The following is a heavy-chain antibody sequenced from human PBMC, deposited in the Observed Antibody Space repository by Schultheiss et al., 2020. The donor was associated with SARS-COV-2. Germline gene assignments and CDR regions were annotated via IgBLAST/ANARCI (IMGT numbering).Heavy chain of an antibody. CDR2: INQDGSEK. CDR3: ASSGSYYDVVYFDY. V-gene: IGHV3-7*03. D-gene: IGHD1-26*01. J-gene: IGHJ4*02. CDR1: GFSFSTYW. Sequence: GGSLRLSCVASGFSFSTYWMTWVRQAPGKGLEWVANINQDGSEKHYVDSVKGRFTIDRNNAKNSLYWQMSRLRAEETAVYYWASSGSYYDVVYFDYWSQGNLVTVSS.